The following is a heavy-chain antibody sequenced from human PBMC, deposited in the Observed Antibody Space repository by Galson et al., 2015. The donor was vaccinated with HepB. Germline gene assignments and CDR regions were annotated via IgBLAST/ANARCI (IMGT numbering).Heavy chain of an antibody. D-gene: IGHD3-3*01. CDR3: ATIHAITIFGVAPYDAFDI. J-gene: IGHJ3*02. CDR2: FDPEDGET. CDR1: GSTLTELS. Sequence: SVKVSCKVSGSTLTELSMHWVRQAPGKGLEWMGGFDPEDGETIYAQKFQGRVTMTEDTSTDTAYMELSSLRSEDTAVYYCATIHAITIFGVAPYDAFDIWGQGTMVTVSS. V-gene: IGHV1-24*01.